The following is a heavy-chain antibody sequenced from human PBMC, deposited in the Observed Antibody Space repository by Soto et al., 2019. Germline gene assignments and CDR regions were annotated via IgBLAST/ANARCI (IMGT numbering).Heavy chain of an antibody. D-gene: IGHD6-19*01. V-gene: IGHV3-30-3*01. CDR3: ATAVIAVAGREFDY. CDR2: ISYDGSNK. J-gene: IGHJ4*02. Sequence: PRLSCAASGFTFSSYAMHWVRQAPGKGLEWVAVISYDGSNKYYADSVKGRFTISRDNSKNTLYLQMNSLRAEDTAVYYCATAVIAVAGREFDYWGQGTLVTVYS. CDR1: GFTFSSYA.